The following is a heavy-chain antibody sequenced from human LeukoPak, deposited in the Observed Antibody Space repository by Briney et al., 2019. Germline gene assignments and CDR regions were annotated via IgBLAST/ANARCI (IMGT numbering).Heavy chain of an antibody. D-gene: IGHD3-10*01. Sequence: PGGSLRLSCAASGFTFSSYSMNWVRQAPGKGLEWVSSISSSSSYIYYADSVKGRFTISRDNAKNSLYLQMNSLRAEDTAVYYCARDSLGFGELLYYMDVWGKGTTVTVSS. J-gene: IGHJ6*03. CDR2: ISSSSSYI. CDR1: GFTFSSYS. CDR3: ARDSLGFGELLYYMDV. V-gene: IGHV3-21*01.